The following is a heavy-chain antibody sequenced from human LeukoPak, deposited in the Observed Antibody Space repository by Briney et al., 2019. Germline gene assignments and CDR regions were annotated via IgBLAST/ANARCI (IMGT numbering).Heavy chain of an antibody. J-gene: IGHJ4*02. CDR2: INIYKGNT. CDR1: GYTFSSYG. D-gene: IGHD3-16*02. Sequence: ASVKVSCKASGYTFSSYGISWVRQAPGQGLEWMGWINIYKGNTKYAQKFQGRVTMATDTSTSTAYMEVTSLRSDDTAVYYCARDQYDSVWDSHRPYFDYWGQGTLVNVSS. CDR3: ARDQYDSVWDSHRPYFDY. V-gene: IGHV1-18*01.